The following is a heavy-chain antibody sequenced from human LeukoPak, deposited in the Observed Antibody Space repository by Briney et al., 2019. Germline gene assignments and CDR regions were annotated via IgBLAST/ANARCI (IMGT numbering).Heavy chain of an antibody. D-gene: IGHD2/OR15-2a*01. CDR1: GSYR. Sequence: GGSLRLSCAASGSYRMRSFRQAPGKGLVWVSHINSDGSWTSYADSVKGRFTISKDNAKNTVYLQMNNLRAEDTAVYYCVSFYETYWGRGTLVTVSS. J-gene: IGHJ4*02. CDR3: VSFYETY. V-gene: IGHV3-74*01. CDR2: INSDGSWT.